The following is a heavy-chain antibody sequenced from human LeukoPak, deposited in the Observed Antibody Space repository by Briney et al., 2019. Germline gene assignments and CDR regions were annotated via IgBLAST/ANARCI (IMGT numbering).Heavy chain of an antibody. CDR3: AKGRDGYNYDFDY. J-gene: IGHJ4*02. CDR1: GFTFSNYG. CDR2: ISGSGGST. V-gene: IGHV3-23*01. D-gene: IGHD5-24*01. Sequence: GGSLRLSCATSGFTFSNYGMGWVRQASGKGLEWVSGISGSGGSTYYADSVKGRFTISRDNSKNTLYLQMNSLRAEDTAVYYCAKGRDGYNYDFDYWGQGTLVTVSS.